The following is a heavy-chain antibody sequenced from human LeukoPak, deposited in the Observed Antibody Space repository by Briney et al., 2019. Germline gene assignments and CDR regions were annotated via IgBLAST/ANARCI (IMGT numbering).Heavy chain of an antibody. CDR3: ARGIETYYYDSSGPTTSGWYFDL. J-gene: IGHJ2*01. CDR2: MNPNSGNT. Sequence: ASVKVSCKASGYTSTSYDINWVRQATGQGLEWMGWMNPNSGNTGYAQKFQGRVTMTRNTSISTAYMELSSLRSEDTAVYYCARGIETYYYDSSGPTTSGWYFDLWGRGTLVTVSS. CDR1: GYTSTSYD. D-gene: IGHD3-22*01. V-gene: IGHV1-8*01.